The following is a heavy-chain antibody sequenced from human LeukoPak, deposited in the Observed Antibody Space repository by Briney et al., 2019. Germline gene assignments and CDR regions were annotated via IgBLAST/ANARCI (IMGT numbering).Heavy chain of an antibody. CDR2: ISSSSSYI. CDR3: ASYYDFWSGYGRDY. J-gene: IGHJ4*02. Sequence: GGSLRLSCAASGFTFSSYSMNWVRQAPGKGLEWVSSISSSSSYIYYADSVKGRFTISRDNAKNSLYLQMNSLRVEDTAVYYCASYYDFWSGYGRDYWGQGTLVTVSS. D-gene: IGHD3-3*01. CDR1: GFTFSSYS. V-gene: IGHV3-21*01.